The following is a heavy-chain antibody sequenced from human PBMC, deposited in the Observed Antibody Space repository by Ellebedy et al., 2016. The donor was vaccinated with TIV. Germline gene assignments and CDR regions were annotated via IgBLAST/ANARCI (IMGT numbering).Heavy chain of an antibody. D-gene: IGHD3-22*01. J-gene: IGHJ4*02. CDR1: GLTFSNNA. CDR2: IKQDGSEK. CDR3: ARTYYYDSSGYYLAY. V-gene: IGHV3-7*03. Sequence: GESLKISCAASGLTFSNNAMSWVRRAPGKGLEWVANIKQDGSEKYYVDSVKGRFTISRDNAKNSLYLQMNSLRAEDTAVYYCARTYYYDSSGYYLAYWGQGTLVTVSS.